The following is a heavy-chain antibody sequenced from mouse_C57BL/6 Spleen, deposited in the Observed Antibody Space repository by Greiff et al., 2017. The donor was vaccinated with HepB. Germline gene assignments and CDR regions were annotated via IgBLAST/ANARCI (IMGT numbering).Heavy chain of an antibody. D-gene: IGHD1-1*02. CDR1: GYTFTSYW. CDR3: ARGNYYGGEGAYAMDD. Sequence: QVQLQQPGTELVKPGASVKLSCKASGYTFTSYWMHWVKQRPGQGLEWIGNINPSNGGTNYNEKFKSKATLTVDKSSSTAYMQLSSLTSEDSAVYYCARGNYYGGEGAYAMDDWGQGTSVTVSS. CDR2: INPSNGGT. V-gene: IGHV1-53*01. J-gene: IGHJ4*01.